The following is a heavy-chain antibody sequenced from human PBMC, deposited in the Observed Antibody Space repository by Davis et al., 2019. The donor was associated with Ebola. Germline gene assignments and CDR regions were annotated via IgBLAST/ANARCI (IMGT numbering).Heavy chain of an antibody. CDR1: GGTFSSYA. CDR3: ATDQFDGSGKKRYYYGMDV. D-gene: IGHD3-10*01. V-gene: IGHV1-69*06. CDR2: IIPIFGTA. J-gene: IGHJ6*02. Sequence: AASVKVSCKASGGTFSSYAISWVRQAPGQGLEWMGGIIPIFGTANYAQKFQGRVTMTEDTSTDTAYMELSSLRSEDTAVYYCATDQFDGSGKKRYYYGMDVWGQGTTVTVSS.